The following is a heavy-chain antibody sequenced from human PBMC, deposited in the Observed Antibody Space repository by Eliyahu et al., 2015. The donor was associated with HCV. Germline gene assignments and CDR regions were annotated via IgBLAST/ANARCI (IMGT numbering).Heavy chain of an antibody. D-gene: IGHD6-6*01. CDR1: RYTFTGYY. V-gene: IGHV1-2*02. Sequence: QVQLVQSGAEVKKPGASVKVSCKASRYTFTGYYIHWVRQAPGQGLEWMGWINPDSGDTNYAQNFQGRVTMTRDTSISTAYMELSRLRSDDTAVYFCARRVARQGYYYMDVWGKGTTVTVSS. CDR2: INPDSGDT. J-gene: IGHJ6*03. CDR3: ARRVARQGYYYMDV.